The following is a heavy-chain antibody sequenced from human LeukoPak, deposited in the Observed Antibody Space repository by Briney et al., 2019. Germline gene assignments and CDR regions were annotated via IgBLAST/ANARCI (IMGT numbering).Heavy chain of an antibody. V-gene: IGHV3-21*01. CDR2: ISSSSSYI. CDR1: GFTFSSYT. J-gene: IGHJ4*02. D-gene: IGHD3-16*02. CDR3: ARVRNYDYIWGSYRPDYFDY. Sequence: PGGSLRLSCAASGFTFSSYTMNWVRQAPGKGLEWVSSISSSSSYIYYADSVKGRFTISRDNAKNSPYLQMNSLRAEDTAVYYCARVRNYDYIWGSYRPDYFDYWGQGTLVTVSS.